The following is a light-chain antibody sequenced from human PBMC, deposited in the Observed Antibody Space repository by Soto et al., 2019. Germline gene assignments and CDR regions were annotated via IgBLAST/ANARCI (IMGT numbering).Light chain of an antibody. J-gene: IGLJ1*01. V-gene: IGLV2-8*01. Sequence: QSVLTQPPSASGSPGQSVTISCTGKNSDVGSYNYVSWYQQHPGKAPKLMIFEVSKRPSGVPDRFSGSKSGNTASLTVSGLQAEDEADYYCSSYAGTNTCYLFGTGTKVTVL. CDR1: NSDVGSYNY. CDR2: EVS. CDR3: SSYAGTNTCYL.